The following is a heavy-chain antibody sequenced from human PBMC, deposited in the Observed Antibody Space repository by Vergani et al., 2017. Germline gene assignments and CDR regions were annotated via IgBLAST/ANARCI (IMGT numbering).Heavy chain of an antibody. D-gene: IGHD3-16*01. V-gene: IGHV4-39*01. CDR1: KNSISSRSHY. J-gene: IGHJ4*02. CDR3: ARQSAMIRSQGHVDY. CDR2: VSQSGNT. Sequence: QLQLQESGPGLVRPAETLSLTCTVSKNSISSRSHYWGWIRQAPGRGLEWIGSVSQSGNTFYNPSFKSRVTISVDTSNDQFSWRLASMAAADTAMYFCARQSAMIRSQGHVDYWGQGVLVTVSA.